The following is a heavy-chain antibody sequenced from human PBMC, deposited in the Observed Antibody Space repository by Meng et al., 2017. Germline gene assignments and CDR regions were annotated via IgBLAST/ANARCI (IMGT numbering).Heavy chain of an antibody. D-gene: IGHD3-10*01. CDR2: INPNSGGT. CDR1: GYTFTGYY. CDR3: ARELLAGILLGLWGMDV. J-gene: IGHJ6*02. Sequence: ASVKVSCKASGYTFTGYYMHWVRQAPGQGLEWMGRINPNSGGTNYAQKFQGRVTMTRDTSISTAYMELSRLRSDDTAVYYCARELLAGILLGLWGMDVWGQGTTVTVSS. V-gene: IGHV1-2*06.